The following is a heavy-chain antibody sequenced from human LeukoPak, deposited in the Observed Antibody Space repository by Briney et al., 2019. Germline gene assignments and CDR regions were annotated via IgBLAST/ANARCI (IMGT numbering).Heavy chain of an antibody. CDR2: INHSGST. J-gene: IGHJ4*02. Sequence: SETLSLTCAVYGGSFSGYYWSWIRQPPGKGLEWIGEINHSGSTNYNPSLKSRVTISVDTSKNQFSLKLSSVTAADTAVYYCARAPGAALDWGQGTLVTVSS. CDR1: GGSFSGYY. D-gene: IGHD2-15*01. V-gene: IGHV4-34*01. CDR3: ARAPGAALD.